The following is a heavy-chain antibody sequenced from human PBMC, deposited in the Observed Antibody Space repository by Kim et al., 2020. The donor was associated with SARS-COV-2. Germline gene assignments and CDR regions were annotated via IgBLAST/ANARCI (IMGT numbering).Heavy chain of an antibody. V-gene: IGHV3-33*01. CDR3: ARDCSTTCYDY. D-gene: IGHD2-2*01. Sequence: DYADSVKGRFTISRDTSKNTLYLQMNSLRAEDTAVYYCARDCSTTCYDYWGPGTLVTVSS. J-gene: IGHJ4*02.